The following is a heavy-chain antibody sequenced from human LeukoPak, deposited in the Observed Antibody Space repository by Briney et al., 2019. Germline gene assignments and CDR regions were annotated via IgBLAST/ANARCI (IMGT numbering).Heavy chain of an antibody. J-gene: IGHJ4*02. CDR3: AKDLYYDILTGYSPVGY. CDR2: ISGSGGST. CDR1: GFTFSSYG. D-gene: IGHD3-9*01. V-gene: IGHV3-23*01. Sequence: GGSLRLSCAASGFTFSSYGMSWVRQAPGKGLEWVSAISGSGGSTYYADSVKGRFTISRDNSKNTLYLQMNSLRAEDTAVYYCAKDLYYDILTGYSPVGYWGQGTLVTVSS.